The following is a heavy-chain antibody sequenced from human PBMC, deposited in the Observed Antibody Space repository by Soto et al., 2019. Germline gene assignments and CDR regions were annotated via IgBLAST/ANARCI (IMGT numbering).Heavy chain of an antibody. Sequence: EVQLVESGGGLVKPGGSLRLSCAASGFTFSRDSMNWVRQAPGKGLEWVSSISSSSSYIYYADSLKGRFTISRDNARNSLYLQMNSLRAEDTAVYYCARGRTIFDYWGQGTLVTVSS. CDR1: GFTFSRDS. V-gene: IGHV3-21*01. J-gene: IGHJ4*02. CDR2: ISSSSSYI. D-gene: IGHD3-3*01. CDR3: ARGRTIFDY.